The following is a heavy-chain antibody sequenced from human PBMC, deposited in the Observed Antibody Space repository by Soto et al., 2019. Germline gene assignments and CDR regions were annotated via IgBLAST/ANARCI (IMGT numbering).Heavy chain of an antibody. CDR1: GGFISSYY. J-gene: IGHJ6*03. CDR2: IYYSGST. V-gene: IGHV4-59*08. CDR3: ARRLSGYYYYIMGV. Sequence: QVQLQESGPGLVKPSETLSLTCTVSGGFISSYYWSWIRQPPGKGLEWIGYIYYSGSTNYNPSLKRRVTISLDTSKNQFSLKMSSVTAADTAVYYCARRLSGYYYYIMGVWGKGTTVTVSS.